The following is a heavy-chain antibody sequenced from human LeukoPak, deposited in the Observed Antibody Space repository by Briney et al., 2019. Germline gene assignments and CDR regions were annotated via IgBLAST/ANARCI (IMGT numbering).Heavy chain of an antibody. V-gene: IGHV3-30*03. J-gene: IGHJ4*02. CDR3: ARPTIAAAGNFEY. Sequence: GGSLRLSCAASGFTFSSYGMHWVRQAPGKGLEWVALISYDGNNKYYADSVKGRFTISRDNSKNTLYLQMNSLGAEDTAVYYCARPTIAAAGNFEYWGQGTLVTVSS. CDR2: ISYDGNNK. D-gene: IGHD6-13*01. CDR1: GFTFSSYG.